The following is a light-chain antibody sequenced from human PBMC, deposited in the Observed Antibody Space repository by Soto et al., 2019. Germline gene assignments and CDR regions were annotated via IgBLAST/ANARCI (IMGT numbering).Light chain of an antibody. Sequence: DIQMTQSPATLSASVGDRVTITCRVSQSISSWLAWYQQKPGKVPKLLIDDASSLESGVPSRFSGSGSGTEFTLTISSLQPEDFATYYCQQYNTYPWTFGQGTK. CDR2: DAS. CDR3: QQYNTYPWT. CDR1: QSISSW. J-gene: IGKJ1*01. V-gene: IGKV1-5*01.